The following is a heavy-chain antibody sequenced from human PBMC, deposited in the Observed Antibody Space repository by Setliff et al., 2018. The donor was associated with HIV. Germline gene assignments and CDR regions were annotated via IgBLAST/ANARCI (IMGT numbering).Heavy chain of an antibody. CDR2: IYYSGTT. J-gene: IGHJ4*02. CDR1: GASVNSNNYY. Sequence: SETLSLTCTVSGASVNSNNYYWGWIGQPPGKGLEWIASIYYSGTTYYNPSLKSRVTISVDTSKNQFSLKLFSVTASDPGVYYCAGLFLSLVRGIINSGYRFFDYWGQGSLVTVSS. CDR3: AGLFLSLVRGIINSGYRFFDY. D-gene: IGHD3-10*01. V-gene: IGHV4-39*01.